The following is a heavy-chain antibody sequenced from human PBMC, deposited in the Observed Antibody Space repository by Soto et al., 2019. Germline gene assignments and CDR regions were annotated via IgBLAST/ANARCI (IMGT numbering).Heavy chain of an antibody. CDR1: GYTFTNYG. J-gene: IGHJ4*01. Sequence: QVQLVQSGAEVKKPGASVKVSCKASGYTFTNYGINWVRQAPGQGLEWLGWVSAYNGERRYAQRVQARVIMTTDTXXXTAYMELRSLRSDDTAVYYCSRGTSIPASGDYWGQGTLVTVSS. CDR3: SRGTSIPASGDY. V-gene: IGHV1-18*01. D-gene: IGHD6-6*01. CDR2: VSAYNGER.